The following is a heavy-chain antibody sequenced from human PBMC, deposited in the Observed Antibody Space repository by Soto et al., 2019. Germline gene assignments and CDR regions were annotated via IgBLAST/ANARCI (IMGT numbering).Heavy chain of an antibody. Sequence: QVQLVESGGGVVQPGRSLRLSCAASGFTFSSYGMHWVRQAPGKGLEWVAVIWYDGSNKYYADSVKGRFTISRDNSKNTLYLQMNSLRAEDTAVYYCARGSGSPPILDYWGQGTLVTVSS. CDR3: ARGSGSPPILDY. J-gene: IGHJ4*02. CDR2: IWYDGSNK. V-gene: IGHV3-33*01. CDR1: GFTFSSYG. D-gene: IGHD3-10*01.